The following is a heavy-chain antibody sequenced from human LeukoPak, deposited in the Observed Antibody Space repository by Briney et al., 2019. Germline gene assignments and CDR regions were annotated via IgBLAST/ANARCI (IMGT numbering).Heavy chain of an antibody. D-gene: IGHD3-9*01. CDR3: ARPSLLRYFALDY. Sequence: PSGTLSLACTVPGGSISSSSYYWGWIRQPPGKGLEWIGSIYYSGSTYYNPSLKSRVTISVDTSKNQFSLKLSSVTAADTAVYYCARPSLLRYFALDYWGQGTLVTVSS. CDR2: IYYSGST. J-gene: IGHJ4*02. CDR1: GGSISSSSYY. V-gene: IGHV4-39*01.